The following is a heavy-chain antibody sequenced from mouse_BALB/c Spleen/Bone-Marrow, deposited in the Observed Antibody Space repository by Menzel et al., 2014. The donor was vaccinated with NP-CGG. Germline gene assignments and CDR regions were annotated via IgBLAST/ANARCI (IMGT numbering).Heavy chain of an antibody. CDR1: GYYITSGYY. CDR3: ARGPLDY. V-gene: IGHV3-6*02. J-gene: IGHJ2*01. Sequence: VQLQQSGPGLVKPSQSLSLTCSVTGYYITSGYYWNWIRQLPGNKLEWMGYISYDGSNNYNPSLKNRISITRDTSKNQFFLKLNSVTTEDTATYYCARGPLDYWGQGTTLTVSS. CDR2: ISYDGSN.